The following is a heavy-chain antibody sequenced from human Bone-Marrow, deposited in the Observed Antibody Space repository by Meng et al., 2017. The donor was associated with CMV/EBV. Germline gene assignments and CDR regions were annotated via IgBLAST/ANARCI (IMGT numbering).Heavy chain of an antibody. CDR1: GFTFSSYA. CDR3: AREQLDPFYYYYGMDV. CDR2: ISGSGSSTI. J-gene: IGHJ6*02. Sequence: GESLKISCAASGFTFSSYAMSWVRQAPGKGLEWVSTISGSGSSTIYYADSVKGRFTISRDNAKNSLYLQMNSLRAEDTAVYYCAREQLDPFYYYYGMDVWGQGTTVTVSS. V-gene: IGHV3-48*04. D-gene: IGHD6-13*01.